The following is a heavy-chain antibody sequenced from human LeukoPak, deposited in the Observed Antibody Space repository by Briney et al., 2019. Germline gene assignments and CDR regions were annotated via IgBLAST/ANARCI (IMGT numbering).Heavy chain of an antibody. Sequence: GGSLRLSCAASGFTFSSYEMNWVRQAPGKGLEWVSSIGTSTSYIYYADSVKGRFTISRDNAKNSLYLEMNSLRAEDTAVYYCARDLSWGSYTSWGQGTLVTVSS. CDR2: IGTSTSYI. V-gene: IGHV3-21*04. J-gene: IGHJ4*02. CDR1: GFTFSSYE. CDR3: ARDLSWGSYTS. D-gene: IGHD3-16*01.